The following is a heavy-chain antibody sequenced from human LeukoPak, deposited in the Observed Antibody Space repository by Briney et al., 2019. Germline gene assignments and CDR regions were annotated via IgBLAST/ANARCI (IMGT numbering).Heavy chain of an antibody. D-gene: IGHD1-14*01. V-gene: IGHV3-74*01. CDR2: ITSDGSST. J-gene: IGHJ4*02. Sequence: GGSLRLSCAASGFIFSNYWMHWVRQAPGKGLVWVSRITSDGSSTNYADSVKGRFTISRDNAKNTLYLQMNSLRAEDTAVYYCANRLGYWGQGTLVTVSS. CDR1: GFIFSNYW. CDR3: ANRLGY.